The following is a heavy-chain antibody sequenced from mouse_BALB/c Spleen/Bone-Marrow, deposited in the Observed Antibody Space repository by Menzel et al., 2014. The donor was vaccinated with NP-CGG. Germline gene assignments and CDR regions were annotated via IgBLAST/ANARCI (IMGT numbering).Heavy chain of an antibody. Sequence: EVQLQQSGAELVKPGASVKLSCTASGFNIKDTYMHWVKQRPEQRLEWIGRIDPANGNTKYDPKFQGKATITADTSSNTAYLRISSVTAEDTAVYYCARWGEYGDYLAWFAYWGQGTLVTVSA. V-gene: IGHV14-3*02. CDR3: ARWGEYGDYLAWFAY. D-gene: IGHD2-13*01. CDR2: IDPANGNT. CDR1: GFNIKDTY. J-gene: IGHJ3*01.